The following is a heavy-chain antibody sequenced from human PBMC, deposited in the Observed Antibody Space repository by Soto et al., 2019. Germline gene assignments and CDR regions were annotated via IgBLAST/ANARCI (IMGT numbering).Heavy chain of an antibody. CDR2: IYYSGST. CDR1: GGSISSYY. V-gene: IGHV4-59*08. CDR3: ARRYGPGFDY. D-gene: IGHD4-17*01. J-gene: IGHJ4*02. Sequence: QVQLQESGPGLVKPSETLSLTCTVSGGSISSYYWSWIRQPPAKGLEWIGYIYYSGSTNYNPSLKSRVTISVDTSKNQFSLKLSSVTAADTAVYYCARRYGPGFDYWGQGTLVTVSS.